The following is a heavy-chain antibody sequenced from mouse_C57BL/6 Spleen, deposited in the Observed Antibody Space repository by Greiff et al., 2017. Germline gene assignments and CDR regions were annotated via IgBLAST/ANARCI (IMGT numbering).Heavy chain of an antibody. J-gene: IGHJ4*01. CDR3: TRKAPDYAMDY. V-gene: IGHV1-15*01. D-gene: IGHD3-1*01. CDR2: IDPETGGT. CDR1: GYTFTDYE. Sequence: VQLQQSGAELVRPGASVTLSCKASGYTFTDYEMHWVKQTPVHGLEWIGAIDPETGGTAYNQKFKGKAILTADKSSSTAYMELRSLTSEDSAVYYCTRKAPDYAMDYWGQGTSVTVSS.